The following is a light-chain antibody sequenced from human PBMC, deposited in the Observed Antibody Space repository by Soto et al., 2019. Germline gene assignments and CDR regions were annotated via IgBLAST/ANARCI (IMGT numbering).Light chain of an antibody. CDR1: SSDVGSYNL. J-gene: IGLJ2*01. V-gene: IGLV2-23*01. CDR2: EGS. Sequence: QSALTQPASVSGSPGQSITISCTGTSSDVGSYNLVSWYQQPPGKAPKLMIYEGSKRPSGVSYRFSGSKSGNTASLTISGLQADDEAEYYGCSYAGSSVVFGGGTKLTVL. CDR3: CSYAGSSVV.